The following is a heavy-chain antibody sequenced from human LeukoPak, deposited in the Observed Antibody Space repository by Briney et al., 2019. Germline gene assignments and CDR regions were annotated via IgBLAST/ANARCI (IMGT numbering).Heavy chain of an antibody. CDR2: IWYDGTNR. Sequence: GRSLRLSCAASGFTFSSYGIHWVRQAPGKGLEWVAVIWYDGTNRYYVDSVRGRFTISRDNSKNTLYLQMNSLRAEDTAVYYCARGGHDYYDRSGYYYMSAFDIWGQGTMVTVSS. CDR3: ARGGHDYYDRSGYYYMSAFDI. J-gene: IGHJ3*02. D-gene: IGHD3-22*01. CDR1: GFTFSSYG. V-gene: IGHV3-33*08.